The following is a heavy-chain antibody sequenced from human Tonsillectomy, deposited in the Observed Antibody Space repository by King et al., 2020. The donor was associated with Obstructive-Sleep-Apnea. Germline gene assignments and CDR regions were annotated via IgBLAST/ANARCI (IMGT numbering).Heavy chain of an antibody. Sequence: VQLVESGGGVVQPGRSLRLSCAASGFTFSTYGMHWVRPAPGKGLEWVAVISYDGSNKYYADSVKGRFTISRDNSKNTLYLQMNNLTAEDTAVYYCASDGVETPMVSHLYFDYWGQGTLVTVSS. CDR3: ASDGVETPMVSHLYFDY. J-gene: IGHJ4*02. D-gene: IGHD5-18*01. CDR2: ISYDGSNK. CDR1: GFTFSTYG. V-gene: IGHV3-30-3*01.